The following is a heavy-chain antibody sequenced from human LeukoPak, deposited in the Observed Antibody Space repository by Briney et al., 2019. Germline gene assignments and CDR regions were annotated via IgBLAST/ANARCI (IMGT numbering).Heavy chain of an antibody. CDR1: GFTFSSYG. D-gene: IGHD3-10*01. J-gene: IGHJ6*03. Sequence: GGSLRLSCVVSGFTFSSYGMSWVRQAPGKGLEWVSAISGSGDYTYYADSVKGRFSISRDNSKNTLYLQMNSLRAEDTAVYYCATFYGSGNYYYYYMDVWGKGTTVTISS. V-gene: IGHV3-23*01. CDR3: ATFYGSGNYYYYYMDV. CDR2: ISGSGDYT.